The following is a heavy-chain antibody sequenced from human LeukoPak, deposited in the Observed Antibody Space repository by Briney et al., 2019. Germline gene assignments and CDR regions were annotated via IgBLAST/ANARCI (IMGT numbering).Heavy chain of an antibody. V-gene: IGHV1-2*06. CDR3: ARTLD. CDR1: GYTFTGYY. CDR2: INPNSGET. J-gene: IGHJ4*02. Sequence: GASVKVSCKASGYTFTGYYMHWVRQAPGQGPEWMGRINPNSGETIYAQKFQGRVTMTRDTSISTAYMELTRLKSDDTAVYYCARTLDWGQGTLVTVSS.